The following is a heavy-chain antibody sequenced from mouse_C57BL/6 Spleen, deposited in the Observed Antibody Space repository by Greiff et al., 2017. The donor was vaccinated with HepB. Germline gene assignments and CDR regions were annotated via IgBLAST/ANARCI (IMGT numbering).Heavy chain of an antibody. CDR1: GFNIKDDY. CDR3: TNDDDGGYFDY. V-gene: IGHV14-4*01. J-gene: IGHJ2*01. D-gene: IGHD2-4*01. CDR2: IDPENGDT. Sequence: EVQLQQSGAELVRPGASVKLSCTASGFNIKDDYMHWVKQRPEQGLEWIGWIDPENGDTEYASKFQGKATITADTSSNTAYLQLSSLTSEDTAVYYCTNDDDGGYFDYWGQGTTLTVSS.